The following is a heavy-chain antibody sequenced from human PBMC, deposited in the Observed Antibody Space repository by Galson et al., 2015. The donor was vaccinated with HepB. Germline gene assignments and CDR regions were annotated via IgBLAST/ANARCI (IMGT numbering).Heavy chain of an antibody. CDR1: DLMFSKYG. J-gene: IGHJ4*02. CDR2: IWSDGSHK. CDR3: AGMRDSSGYDY. D-gene: IGHD3-22*01. V-gene: IGHV3-33*01. Sequence: SLRLSCAASDLMFSKYGMHWVRQAPGKGLEWVAVIWSDGSHKYYADSVKGRFTVSRDNSKNTLFLQMNSLRGEDTAVYYCAGMRDSSGYDYWGQGNLVTVSS.